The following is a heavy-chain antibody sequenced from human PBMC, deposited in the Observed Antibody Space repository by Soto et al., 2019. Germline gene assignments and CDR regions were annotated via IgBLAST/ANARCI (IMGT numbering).Heavy chain of an antibody. Sequence: QVQLVQSGAEVKKPGSSVKVSCKASGGTFSSYTISWVRQAPGQGLEWMGRIIPILGIANYAQKFQGRVKITADKSTSTAYMELSSLRSEDTAVYYCARDGGAKVTTPDYWGQGTLVTVSS. J-gene: IGHJ4*02. CDR2: IIPILGIA. D-gene: IGHD4-17*01. V-gene: IGHV1-69*08. CDR3: ARDGGAKVTTPDY. CDR1: GGTFSSYT.